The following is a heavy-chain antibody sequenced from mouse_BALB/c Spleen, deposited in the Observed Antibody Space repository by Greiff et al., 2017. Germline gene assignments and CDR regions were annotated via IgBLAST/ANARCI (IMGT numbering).Heavy chain of an antibody. V-gene: IGHV5-6-3*01. CDR1: GFTFSSYG. Sequence: EVQGVESGGGLVQPGGSLKLSCAASGFTFSSYGMSWVRQTPDKRLELVATINSNGGSTYYPDSVKGRFTISRDNAKNTLYLQMSSLKSEDTAMYYCARDRAWFAYWGQGTLVTVSA. D-gene: IGHD3-1*01. CDR2: INSNGGST. J-gene: IGHJ3*01. CDR3: ARDRAWFAY.